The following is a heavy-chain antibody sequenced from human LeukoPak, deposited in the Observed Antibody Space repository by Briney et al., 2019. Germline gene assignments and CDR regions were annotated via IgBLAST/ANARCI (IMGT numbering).Heavy chain of an antibody. CDR1: GFTFSSYG. Sequence: GGSLRLSCAASGFTFSSYGMHWVRQAPGKGLEGVAFIRYDGSNKYYADSVKGRFTISRDNYKTTLYLQMNSLRAEDTAVYYCAKAGYSSSWNFDYWGQGTLVTVSS. D-gene: IGHD6-13*01. J-gene: IGHJ4*02. V-gene: IGHV3-30*02. CDR3: AKAGYSSSWNFDY. CDR2: IRYDGSNK.